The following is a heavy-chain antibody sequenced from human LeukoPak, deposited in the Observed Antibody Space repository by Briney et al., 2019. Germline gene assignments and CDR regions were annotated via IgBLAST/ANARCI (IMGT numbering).Heavy chain of an antibody. Sequence: SETLSLTCTASGGSISSGGYYWSWIRQHPGKGLEWIGYIYYSGSTYYNPSLKSRVTISVDTSKNQFSLKLSSVTAADTAVYYCARDHKPKYCSSTSCYGMDVWGQGTTVTVSS. V-gene: IGHV4-31*03. J-gene: IGHJ6*02. CDR1: GGSISSGGYY. CDR3: ARDHKPKYCSSTSCYGMDV. CDR2: IYYSGST. D-gene: IGHD2-2*01.